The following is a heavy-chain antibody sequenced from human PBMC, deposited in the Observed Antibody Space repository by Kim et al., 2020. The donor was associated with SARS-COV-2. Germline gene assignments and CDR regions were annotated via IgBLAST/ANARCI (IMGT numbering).Heavy chain of an antibody. Sequence: SETLSITCTVSGGSISSYYWSWIRQPPGKGLEWIGYIYYSGSTNYNPSLKSRVTISVDTSKNQFSLKLSSVTAADTAVYYCASGIAVAGNYFDYWGQGTLVTVSS. J-gene: IGHJ4*02. CDR2: IYYSGST. D-gene: IGHD6-19*01. CDR1: GGSISSYY. CDR3: ASGIAVAGNYFDY. V-gene: IGHV4-59*01.